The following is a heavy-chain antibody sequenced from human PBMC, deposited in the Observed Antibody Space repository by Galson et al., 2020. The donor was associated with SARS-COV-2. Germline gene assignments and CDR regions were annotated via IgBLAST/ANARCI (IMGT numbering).Heavy chain of an antibody. J-gene: IGHJ6*02. CDR2: IWYDGSNK. Sequence: GGSLRLSCAASGFTFSSYGMHWVRQAPGKGLEWVAVIWYDGSNKYYADSVKGRFTISRDNSKNTLYLQMNSLRAEDTAVYYCARASIYYYDSSGYWGSYYYYYGMDVWGQGTTVTVSS. D-gene: IGHD3-22*01. CDR1: GFTFSSYG. CDR3: ARASIYYYDSSGYWGSYYYYYGMDV. V-gene: IGHV3-33*01.